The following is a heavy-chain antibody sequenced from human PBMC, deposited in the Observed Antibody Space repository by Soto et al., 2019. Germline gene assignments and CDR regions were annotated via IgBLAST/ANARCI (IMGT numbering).Heavy chain of an antibody. Sequence: SVKVSCKASGGTFSSYAISWVRQAPGQGLEWMGGIIPIFGTANYAQKFQGGVTITADKSTSTAYMELSSLRSEDTAVYYCARGLLVDTALYYFDYWGQGTLVTVSS. D-gene: IGHD5-18*01. CDR3: ARGLLVDTALYYFDY. CDR1: GGTFSSYA. CDR2: IIPIFGTA. J-gene: IGHJ4*02. V-gene: IGHV1-69*06.